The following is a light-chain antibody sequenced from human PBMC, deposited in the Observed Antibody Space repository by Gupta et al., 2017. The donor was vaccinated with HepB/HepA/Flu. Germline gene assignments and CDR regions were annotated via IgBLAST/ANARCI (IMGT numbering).Light chain of an antibody. CDR2: GTF. V-gene: IGKV3-20*01. Sequence: EMLLTQSPGSLSSSPGERATLSYRASQHVSSSYLAWFQQKPGLPPRLLIYGTFTRATGLPDRFSGSGFGTDFTLTISRREPEDFAVYYCQQESRSLWAFGQGTKVEVK. CDR1: QHVSSSY. CDR3: QQESRSLWA. J-gene: IGKJ1*01.